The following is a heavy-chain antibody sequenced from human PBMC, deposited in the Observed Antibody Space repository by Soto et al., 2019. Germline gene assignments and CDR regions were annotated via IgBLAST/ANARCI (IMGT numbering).Heavy chain of an antibody. D-gene: IGHD2-2*01. CDR1: GYTFTNYG. CDR3: ARVIPGAEAWFGP. J-gene: IGHJ5*02. V-gene: IGHV1-18*01. CDR2: ISAYTDNP. Sequence: ASVKVSCKASGYTFTNYGVTWVRQAPGQGLEWMGWISAYTDNPNYAQRFQGRVTMTIDTSTTTAYMDLRSLTSDDTAVYYCARVIPGAEAWFGPWGQGTLVTVSS.